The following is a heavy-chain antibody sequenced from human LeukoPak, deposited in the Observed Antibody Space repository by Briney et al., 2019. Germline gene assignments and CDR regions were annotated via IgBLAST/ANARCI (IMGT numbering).Heavy chain of an antibody. CDR3: AKGGRDGLYYFDY. Sequence: GGSLRLSCAASGFNFSSYAMHWVRQAPGKGLEWVALIRYDASTKFYADSVKGRFTISRDNSKNTLNLQMNSLRAEDTAVYYCAKGGRDGLYYFDYWGQETLFTVSS. CDR1: GFNFSSYA. CDR2: IRYDASTK. D-gene: IGHD5-24*01. V-gene: IGHV3-30*02. J-gene: IGHJ4*02.